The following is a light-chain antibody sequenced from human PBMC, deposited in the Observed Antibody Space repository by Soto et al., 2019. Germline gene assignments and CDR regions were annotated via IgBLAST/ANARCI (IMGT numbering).Light chain of an antibody. J-gene: IGKJ4*01. CDR2: DAS. CDR3: QQRSNWPLT. V-gene: IGKV3-11*01. Sequence: EIVMTQSPATLSVSPGERVTLHCRASQSVTSNLAWYQHKPGQAPRLLIYDASNRATGIPARFSGSGSGTDFTLTTSSLEPEDFAVYYCQQRSNWPLTFGGGTKVDIK. CDR1: QSVTSN.